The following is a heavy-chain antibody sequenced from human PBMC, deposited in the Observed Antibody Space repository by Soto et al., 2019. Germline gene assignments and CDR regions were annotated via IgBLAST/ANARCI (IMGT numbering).Heavy chain of an antibody. CDR1: GFTFSSYG. Sequence: GGSLRLSCAASGFTFSSYGMHWVRQAPGKGLEWVAVISYDGSNKYYADSVKGRFTISRDNSKNTLYLQMNSLRAEDTAVYYYAKGRPLLRYFDWLLVWWGQGTLVTVSS. J-gene: IGHJ4*02. D-gene: IGHD3-9*01. CDR2: ISYDGSNK. CDR3: AKGRPLLRYFDWLLVW. V-gene: IGHV3-30*18.